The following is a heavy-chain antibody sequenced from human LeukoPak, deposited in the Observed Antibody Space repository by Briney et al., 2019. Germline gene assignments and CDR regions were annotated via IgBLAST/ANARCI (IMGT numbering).Heavy chain of an antibody. CDR2: ISYDGSNK. D-gene: IGHD5-12*01. J-gene: IGHJ4*02. CDR3: AKDLGGGYDYGLDY. Sequence: PGRSLRLSCAASGFTFSSYGMRWVRQAPGKGLEWVAVISYDGSNKYYADSVKGRFTISRDNSKNTLYLQMNRLRAEDTAVYYCAKDLGGGYDYGLDYWGQGTLVTVSS. V-gene: IGHV3-30*18. CDR1: GFTFSSYG.